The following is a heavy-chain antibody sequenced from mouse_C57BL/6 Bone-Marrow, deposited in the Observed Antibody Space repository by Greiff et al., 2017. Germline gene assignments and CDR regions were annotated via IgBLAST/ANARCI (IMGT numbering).Heavy chain of an antibody. Sequence: VQLKQSGPELVKPGASVKISCKASGYSFTGYYMNWVKQSPEKSLEWIGEINPSTGGTTYNQKFKAKATLTVDKSSSTAYMQLKSLTSEDSAVYYCARPSTVVARDAMDYWGQGTSVTVSS. CDR2: INPSTGGT. CDR1: GYSFTGYY. V-gene: IGHV1-42*01. D-gene: IGHD1-1*01. J-gene: IGHJ4*01. CDR3: ARPSTVVARDAMDY.